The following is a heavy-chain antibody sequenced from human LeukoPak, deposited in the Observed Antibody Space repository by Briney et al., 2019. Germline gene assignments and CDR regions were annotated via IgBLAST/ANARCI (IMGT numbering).Heavy chain of an antibody. J-gene: IGHJ6*02. Sequence: GESLKISCKGSANSFTNYWIGWVRQMPGKGLEWMGIIYPGDSDTRYSASFQGQVTISANKSISTAYLQWSSLKASDTAMYYCARLRRGAAADVWGQGTTVTVSS. CDR2: IYPGDSDT. CDR1: ANSFTNYW. V-gene: IGHV5-51*01. D-gene: IGHD6-13*01. CDR3: ARLRRGAAADV.